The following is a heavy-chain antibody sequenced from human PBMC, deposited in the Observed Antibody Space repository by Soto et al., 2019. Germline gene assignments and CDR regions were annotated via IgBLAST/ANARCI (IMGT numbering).Heavy chain of an antibody. Sequence: GGSLRLSCAASGFTFSSYGMHWVRQAPGKGLEWVAVIWYDGSNKYYADSVKGRFTISRDNSKNTLYLQMNSLRAEDTAVYYCARVGAVPAANPNYYYYGMDVWGQGTTVTVSS. CDR2: IWYDGSNK. D-gene: IGHD2-2*01. CDR3: ARVGAVPAANPNYYYYGMDV. CDR1: GFTFSSYG. V-gene: IGHV3-33*01. J-gene: IGHJ6*02.